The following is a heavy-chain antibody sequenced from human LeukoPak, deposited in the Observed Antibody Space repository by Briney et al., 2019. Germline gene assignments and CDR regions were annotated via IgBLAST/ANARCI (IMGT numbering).Heavy chain of an antibody. V-gene: IGHV1-69*04. CDR2: IIPIFGIA. D-gene: IGHD3-22*01. CDR1: GGTFSSYA. J-gene: IGHJ4*02. CDR3: ARDSFYYDSSDPSHFDY. Sequence: SVKASCKASGGTFSSYAISWVRQAPGQGLEWMGRIIPIFGIANYAQKFQGRVTITADKSTSTAYMELSSLRSEDTAVYYCARDSFYYDSSDPSHFDYWGQGTLVTVSS.